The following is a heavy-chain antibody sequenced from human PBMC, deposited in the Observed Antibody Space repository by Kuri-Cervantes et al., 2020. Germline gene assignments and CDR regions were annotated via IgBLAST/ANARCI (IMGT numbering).Heavy chain of an antibody. CDR3: ARVRSEWELPRYYYYGMDV. CDR2: INPSGGST. J-gene: IGHJ6*02. D-gene: IGHD1-26*01. V-gene: IGHV1-46*01. CDR1: GYTFTSYY. Sequence: DSVKVSCKASGYTFTSYYMHWVRQAPGQGLEWMGIINPSGGSTSYAQKFQGRVTMTRDTSTSTVYMELSSLRSEDTAVYYCARVRSEWELPRYYYYGMDVWGQGTTVTVSS.